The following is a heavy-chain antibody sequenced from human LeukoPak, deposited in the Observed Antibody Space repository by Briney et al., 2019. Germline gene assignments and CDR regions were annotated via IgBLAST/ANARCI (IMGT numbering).Heavy chain of an antibody. D-gene: IGHD4-23*01. CDR2: ISGNGVNT. V-gene: IGHV3-23*01. Sequence: PGGSLRLSCAASGFTFSNYAMSWVRQAPGKGLEWVSAISGNGVNTYYADSLKGRFTISRDNSKNTLYLQVNSLTFEDTAVYHCAKKSPYGGRDYWGQGTLVTVSS. CDR1: GFTFSNYA. CDR3: AKKSPYGGRDY. J-gene: IGHJ4*02.